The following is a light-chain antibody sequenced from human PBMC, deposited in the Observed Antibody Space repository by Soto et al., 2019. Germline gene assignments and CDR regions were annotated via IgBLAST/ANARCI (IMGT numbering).Light chain of an antibody. Sequence: QSALTQPPSASGSPGQSVTISCTGTSNDVGRYNFVSWYQQHPGKAPKLMIYEVNKRPSGVPDRFSGSKSGNTASLTVSGLQSEDEADYYCSSYAGSNNLGVFGGGTKLTVL. CDR3: SSYAGSNNLGV. CDR1: SNDVGRYNF. J-gene: IGLJ3*02. V-gene: IGLV2-8*01. CDR2: EVN.